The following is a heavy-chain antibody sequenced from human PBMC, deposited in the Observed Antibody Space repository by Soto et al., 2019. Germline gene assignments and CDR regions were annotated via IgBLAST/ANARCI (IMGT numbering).Heavy chain of an antibody. CDR2: ISSSSSTI. Sequence: PGGSLRLSCAASGFTFSSYSMNWVRQAPGKGLEWVSYISSSSSTIYYADSVKGRFTISRDNAKNSLYLQMNSLRAEDTAVYYCAREGVGIVPHPPGEAYYYYYYMDVWGKGTTVTVSS. V-gene: IGHV3-48*01. J-gene: IGHJ6*03. CDR3: AREGVGIVPHPPGEAYYYYYYMDV. CDR1: GFTFSSYS. D-gene: IGHD5-12*01.